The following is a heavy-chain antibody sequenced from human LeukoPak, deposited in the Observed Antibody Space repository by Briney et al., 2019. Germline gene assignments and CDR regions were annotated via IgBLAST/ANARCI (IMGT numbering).Heavy chain of an antibody. V-gene: IGHV3-30*02. D-gene: IGHD6-19*01. CDR3: AKASARSSGWYDYFDY. Sequence: GGSLPLSCLASGFTLSSHGMHWLRQPAGKGLEWVAFIRYDGSNKYYAGSVKGRFTISRDNSKNTLYLQMNSLRAEDTAVYYCAKASARSSGWYDYFDYWGQGTLVTVSS. J-gene: IGHJ4*02. CDR2: IRYDGSNK. CDR1: GFTLSSHG.